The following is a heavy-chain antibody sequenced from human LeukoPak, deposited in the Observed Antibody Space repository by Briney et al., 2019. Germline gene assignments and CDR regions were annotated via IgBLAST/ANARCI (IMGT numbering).Heavy chain of an antibody. CDR3: ARRNNYYGSGSYFDY. D-gene: IGHD3-10*01. CDR1: GGSISSYY. J-gene: IGHJ4*02. CDR2: IYYTGST. Sequence: SETLSLTCTVSGGSISSYYWSWIRQPPGKGLEWIGYIYYTGSTNYNPSLKSRVTISVDTSKNQFSLKLSSVTAADTAVYYCARRNNYYGSGSYFDYWGQGTLVTVSS. V-gene: IGHV4-59*08.